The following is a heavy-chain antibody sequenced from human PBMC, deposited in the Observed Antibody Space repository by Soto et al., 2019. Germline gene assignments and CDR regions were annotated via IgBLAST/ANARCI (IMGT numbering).Heavy chain of an antibody. CDR3: AKPGYGGNSGDY. CDR2: ISGSGGST. CDR1: GFTFSSYA. V-gene: IGHV3-23*01. D-gene: IGHD4-17*01. J-gene: IGHJ4*02. Sequence: EVQLLESGGGLVQPGGSLRLSCAASGFTFSSYAMSWVRQAPGQGLEWVSAISGSGGSTYYADSVKGRFTISRDNSKNTLYLQMNSLRAEDTAVYYCAKPGYGGNSGDYWGQGTLVTVSS.